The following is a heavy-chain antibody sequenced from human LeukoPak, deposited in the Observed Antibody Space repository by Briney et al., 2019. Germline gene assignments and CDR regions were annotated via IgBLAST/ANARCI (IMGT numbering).Heavy chain of an antibody. J-gene: IGHJ4*02. CDR1: GFTVSSNH. D-gene: IGHD3-22*01. CDR2: INSGGST. V-gene: IGHV3-66*01. CDR3: TTVYSDSGGFYFNYCDY. Sequence: GGSPRLSCAASGFTVSSNHMSWVRQAPGKGLEWVSVINSGGSTYYADSVTGRFTISRDNSKNTLYLQMNSLRAEDTAVYYCTTVYSDSGGFYFNYCDYWGQGTLVTVST.